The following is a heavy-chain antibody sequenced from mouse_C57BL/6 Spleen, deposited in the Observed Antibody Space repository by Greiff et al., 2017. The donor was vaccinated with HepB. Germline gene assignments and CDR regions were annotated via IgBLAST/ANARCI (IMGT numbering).Heavy chain of an antibody. V-gene: IGHV1-82*01. CDR2: IYPGDGDT. J-gene: IGHJ3*01. CDR1: GYAFSSSW. D-gene: IGHD2-5*01. Sequence: QVQLQQSGPELVKPGASVKISCKASGYAFSSSWMNWVKQRPGKGLEWIGRIYPGDGDTNYNGKFKGKATLTADKSSSTAYMQLSSLTSEDSAVYFWAREPYYSNPWFAYWGQGTLVTVSA. CDR3: AREPYYSNPWFAY.